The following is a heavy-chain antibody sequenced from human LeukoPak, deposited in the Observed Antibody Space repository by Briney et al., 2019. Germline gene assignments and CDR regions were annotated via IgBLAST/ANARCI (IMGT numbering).Heavy chain of an antibody. Sequence: PSETLSLTCTVSGGSITGSHWSWLRQSAGKGLEWIGRIYSSGTTNYNPSLKSRVTMSLDTSKNQFSLKLNSVTAADTAVYYCARFGGNRFFDIWGQGTMVTVSS. CDR2: IYSSGTT. V-gene: IGHV4-4*07. CDR1: GGSITGSH. CDR3: ARFGGNRFFDI. J-gene: IGHJ3*02. D-gene: IGHD1-14*01.